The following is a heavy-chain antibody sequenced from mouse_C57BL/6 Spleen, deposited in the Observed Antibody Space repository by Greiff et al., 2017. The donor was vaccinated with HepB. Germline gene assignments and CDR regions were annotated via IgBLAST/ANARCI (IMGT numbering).Heavy chain of an antibody. CDR3: AREGQGPAWFAY. J-gene: IGHJ3*01. Sequence: VQLQQSGPELVKPGASVKIPCKASGYTFTDYNMDWVKQSHGKSLEWIGDINPNNGGTIYNQKFKGKATLTVDKSSSTAYMELRSLTSEDTAVYYCAREGQGPAWFAYWGQGTLVTVSA. CDR2: INPNNGGT. CDR1: GYTFTDYN. V-gene: IGHV1-18*01. D-gene: IGHD3-3*01.